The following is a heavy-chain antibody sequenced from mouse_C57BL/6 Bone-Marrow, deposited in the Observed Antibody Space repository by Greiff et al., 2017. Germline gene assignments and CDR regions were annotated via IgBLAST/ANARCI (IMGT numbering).Heavy chain of an antibody. CDR2: IYPGDGDT. V-gene: IGHV1-82*01. Sequence: QVHVKQSGPELVKPGASVKISCKASGYAFSSSWMNWVKQRPGKGLEWIGRIYPGDGDTNYNGKFKGKATLTADKSSSTAYMQLSSLTSEDSAVYFCARGGVYYDYDGSFAYWGQGTLVTVSA. CDR3: ARGGVYYDYDGSFAY. J-gene: IGHJ3*01. CDR1: GYAFSSSW. D-gene: IGHD2-4*01.